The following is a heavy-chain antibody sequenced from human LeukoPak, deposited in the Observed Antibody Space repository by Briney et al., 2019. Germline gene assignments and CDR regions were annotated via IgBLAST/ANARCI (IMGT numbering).Heavy chain of an antibody. CDR1: GGSISSYY. J-gene: IGHJ6*02. Sequence: SGTLSLTCTVSGGSISSYYWSWIRQPPGKGLEWIGYIYYSGSTNYNPSLKSRVTISIDTSKNQFSLKLSSVTAADTAVYYCARDFSSGTGYYYYYGMDVWGQGTTVTVSS. D-gene: IGHD6-19*01. CDR3: ARDFSSGTGYYYYYGMDV. V-gene: IGHV4-59*01. CDR2: IYYSGST.